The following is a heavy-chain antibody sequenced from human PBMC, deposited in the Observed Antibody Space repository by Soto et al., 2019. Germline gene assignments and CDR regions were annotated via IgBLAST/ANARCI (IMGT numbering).Heavy chain of an antibody. CDR2: ISSDSGYT. V-gene: IGHV3-11*06. Sequence: GGSLRLSCAVSGFGFIDYYMSWIRQAPGKGLEWVSYISSDSGYTNYADSVKGRFTISRDNTNNSLSLQMNSLRADDTAVYYCARGVVAVRGIIKNYFDYWGQGALVTVSS. J-gene: IGHJ4*02. D-gene: IGHD3-10*01. CDR3: ARGVVAVRGIIKNYFDY. CDR1: GFGFIDYY.